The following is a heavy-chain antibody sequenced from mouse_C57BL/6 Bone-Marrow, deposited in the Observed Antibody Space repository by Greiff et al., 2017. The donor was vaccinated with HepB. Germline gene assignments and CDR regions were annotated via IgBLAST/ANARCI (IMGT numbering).Heavy chain of an antibody. V-gene: IGHV1-80*01. J-gene: IGHJ1*03. D-gene: IGHD1-1*01. CDR2: IYPGDGDT. Sequence: VKLQESGAELVKPGASVKISCKASGYAFSSYWMNWVKQRPGKGLEWIGQIYPGDGDTNYNGKFKGKATLTADKSSSTAYMQLSSLTSEDSAVYFCARGDYGSSFWYFDVWGTGTTVTVSS. CDR3: ARGDYGSSFWYFDV. CDR1: GYAFSSYW.